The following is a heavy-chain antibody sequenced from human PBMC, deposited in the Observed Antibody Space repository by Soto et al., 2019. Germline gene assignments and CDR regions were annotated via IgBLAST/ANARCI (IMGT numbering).Heavy chain of an antibody. J-gene: IGHJ3*02. CDR2: IKSKTDGGTP. V-gene: IGHV3-15*07. CDR1: GFTFTTAW. Sequence: PGGSLRLSCAASGFTFTTAWINWVRQAPGKGLEWVGRIKSKTDGGTPDFAAPVRGRFAISRDDSKSMVYLQMNSLKTEDTAVYYCARDQGLYYYDSSGFPKPDRNAFDIWGQGTMVTVSS. D-gene: IGHD3-22*01. CDR3: ARDQGLYYYDSSGFPKPDRNAFDI.